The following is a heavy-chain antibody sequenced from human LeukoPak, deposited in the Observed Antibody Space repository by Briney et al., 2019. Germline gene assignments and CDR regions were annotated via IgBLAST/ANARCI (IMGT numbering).Heavy chain of an antibody. D-gene: IGHD3-22*01. CDR2: IYTSGST. J-gene: IGHJ4*02. V-gene: IGHV4-4*07. CDR1: GGSISSYY. Sequence: SETLSLTCTVSGGSISSYYWSWIRQPAGKGLEWIGRIYTSGSTNYNPSLKSRVTMSVDTSKNQFSLKLSSVTAADTAVYYCARETYYYDSSVYYDYWGQGTLVTVSS. CDR3: ARETYYYDSSVYYDY.